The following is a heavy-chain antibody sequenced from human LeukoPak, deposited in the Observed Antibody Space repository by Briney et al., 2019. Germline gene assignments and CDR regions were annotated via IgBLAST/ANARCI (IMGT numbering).Heavy chain of an antibody. CDR1: GFTFSSYA. D-gene: IGHD3-10*01. Sequence: GGSLRLSCAASGFTFSSYAMSWVRQAPGKGLEWVSAISGSGGSIYYADSVKGRFTISRDNSKNTLYLQMNSLRAEDTAVYYCATEDPRRITNYMDVWGKGTTVTVSS. V-gene: IGHV3-23*01. CDR3: ATEDPRRITNYMDV. CDR2: ISGSGGSI. J-gene: IGHJ6*03.